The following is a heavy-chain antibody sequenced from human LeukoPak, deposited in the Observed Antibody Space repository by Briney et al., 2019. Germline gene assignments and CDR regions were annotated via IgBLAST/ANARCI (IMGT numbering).Heavy chain of an antibody. CDR2: IYYSGST. CDR3: ARSKDILTGYCFDY. CDR1: GGSISSYY. Sequence: SETLSLTCTVSGGSISSYYWSWIRQPPGKGLEWIGYIYYSGSTNYNPSLKSRVTVSVDTSKNQFSLKLSSVTAADTAVYYCARSKDILTGYCFDYWGQGTLVTVSS. D-gene: IGHD3-9*01. V-gene: IGHV4-59*01. J-gene: IGHJ4*02.